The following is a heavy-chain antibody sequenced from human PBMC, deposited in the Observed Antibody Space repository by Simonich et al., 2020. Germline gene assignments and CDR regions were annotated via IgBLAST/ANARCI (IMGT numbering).Heavy chain of an antibody. CDR2: IKQDGSNK. CDR3: ARDLGSSYYFDY. J-gene: IGHJ4*02. Sequence: EVQLVESGGGLVQPGGSLRLSCAASGFTFSSYWMSWVRQAPGKGLEWVANIKQDGSNKYYADSVKGRFTISRDNSKNTLYLQMNSLRAEDTAVYYCARDLGSSYYFDYWGQGTLVTVSS. D-gene: IGHD6-6*01. CDR1: GFTFSSYW. V-gene: IGHV3-7*01.